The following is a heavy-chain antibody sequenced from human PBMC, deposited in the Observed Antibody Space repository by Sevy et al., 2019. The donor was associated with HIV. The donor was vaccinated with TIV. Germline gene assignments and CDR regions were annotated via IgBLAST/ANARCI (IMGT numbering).Heavy chain of an antibody. Sequence: GGSLRLSCAASKFTFSDYYMSWIRQAPGKGLEWVSYISNSGSTIYYADSVKGRFTISRDNAQSSMYLQMNRLRAEDTAIYYCAREGDLRYFDFWGRGTLVTVSS. CDR3: AREGDLRYFDF. CDR2: ISNSGSTI. J-gene: IGHJ2*01. D-gene: IGHD3-10*01. V-gene: IGHV3-11*01. CDR1: KFTFSDYY.